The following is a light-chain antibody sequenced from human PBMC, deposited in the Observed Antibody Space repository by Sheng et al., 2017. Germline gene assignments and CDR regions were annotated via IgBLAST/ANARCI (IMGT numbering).Light chain of an antibody. V-gene: IGKV1-16*02. CDR3: QQHLTYPLT. Sequence: DIQMTQSPASLSASVGDRITISCRASQGISDKSLIYAASSLQSGVPSKFSGSGSGTDFTLTISNLQPEDFATYYCQQHLTYPLTFGGGTKVEIK. J-gene: IGKJ4*01. CDR2: AAS. CDR1: QGISD.